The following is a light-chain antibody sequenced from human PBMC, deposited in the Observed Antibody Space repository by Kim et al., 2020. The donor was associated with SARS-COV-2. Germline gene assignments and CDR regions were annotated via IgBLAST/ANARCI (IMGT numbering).Light chain of an antibody. V-gene: IGLV3-21*01. CDR3: QVWDSSSDHSMV. CDR1: NIGGKS. J-gene: IGLJ3*02. Sequence: SYELTQPPSVSVAPGKTARITCGGNNIGGKSVHWYQQKPGQAPVLVIYYDSDRPSGIPERFSGSNSGNTATLTISRVEAGDEADYYCQVWDSSSDHSMVF. CDR2: YDS.